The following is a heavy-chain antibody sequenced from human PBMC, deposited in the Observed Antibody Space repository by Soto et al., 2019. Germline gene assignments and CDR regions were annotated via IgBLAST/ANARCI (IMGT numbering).Heavy chain of an antibody. Sequence: GGSLRLSSAASGFTFSSYSMNWVRQAPGKGLEWVSYISSSSSTIYYADSVKGRFTISRDNAKNSLYLQMNSLRAEDTAVYYCARQGYWNYAYFDYWGQGTLVTVSS. V-gene: IGHV3-48*01. CDR3: ARQGYWNYAYFDY. J-gene: IGHJ4*02. CDR2: ISSSSSTI. CDR1: GFTFSSYS. D-gene: IGHD1-7*01.